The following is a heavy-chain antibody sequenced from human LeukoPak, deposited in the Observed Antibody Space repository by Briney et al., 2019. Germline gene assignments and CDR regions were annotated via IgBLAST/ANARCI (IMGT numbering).Heavy chain of an antibody. CDR1: GFTISSYA. J-gene: IGHJ4*02. D-gene: IGHD6-19*01. V-gene: IGHV3-23*01. Sequence: PGGSLRLSCAASGFTISSYAMSWVRQAPGKGLEWVSAISGRGGTTYYADSMKGRFTISRDNSKNTLYLQMNSLRAEDTAVYYCAKNTEYTSGWYAGDYWGQGTLVTVSS. CDR3: AKNTEYTSGWYAGDY. CDR2: ISGRGGTT.